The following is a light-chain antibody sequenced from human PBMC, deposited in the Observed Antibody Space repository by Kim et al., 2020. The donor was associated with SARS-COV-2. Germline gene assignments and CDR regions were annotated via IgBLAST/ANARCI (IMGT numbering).Light chain of an antibody. CDR1: QSLLYSNGYNY. Sequence: DIVMTQSPLSLPVTPGEPASISCRSSQSLLYSNGYNYLDWYLQKPGQSPQLLIYLGSTRASGVPDRFSGSGSGTDFTLKISRVEAEDVGVYYCTQVLQTPPTFGQGTKLEI. CDR2: LGS. V-gene: IGKV2-28*01. J-gene: IGKJ2*01. CDR3: TQVLQTPPT.